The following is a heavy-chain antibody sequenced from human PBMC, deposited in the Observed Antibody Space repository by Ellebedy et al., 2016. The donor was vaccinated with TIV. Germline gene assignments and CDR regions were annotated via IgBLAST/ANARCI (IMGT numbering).Heavy chain of an antibody. CDR3: ARDCFYDGYAFDI. CDR1: GGSISSYY. D-gene: IGHD2/OR15-2a*01. CDR2: IYSGGSP. V-gene: IGHV4-59*12. J-gene: IGHJ3*02. Sequence: MPSETLSLTCTVSGGSISSYYWSWIRQPPGKGLEWIGYIYSGGSPDYNPSLKSRVTISVDTSKNQFSLKLSSVTAADTAVYYCARDCFYDGYAFDIWGQGTMVTVSS.